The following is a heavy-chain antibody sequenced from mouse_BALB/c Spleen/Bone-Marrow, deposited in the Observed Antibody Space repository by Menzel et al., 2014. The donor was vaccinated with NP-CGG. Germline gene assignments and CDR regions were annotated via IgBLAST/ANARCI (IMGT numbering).Heavy chain of an antibody. D-gene: IGHD4-1*01. Sequence: VQVVESGPGLVAPSQSLSITCTVSGFSLTNYAASWVRQPPGKGLGWLGVIWGDGSTNYHSALISRLSISKDNSKSQVFLKLNSVQADDTATYFCVKLPNWDYAMDYWGQGTSVTVSS. CDR2: IWGDGST. CDR3: VKLPNWDYAMDY. CDR1: GFSLTNYA. J-gene: IGHJ4*01. V-gene: IGHV2-3*01.